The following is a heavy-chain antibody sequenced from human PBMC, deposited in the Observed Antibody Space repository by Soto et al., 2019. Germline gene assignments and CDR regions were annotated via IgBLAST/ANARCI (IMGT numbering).Heavy chain of an antibody. CDR3: ARGPYSSGWYGNNDDY. J-gene: IGHJ4*02. D-gene: IGHD6-19*01. CDR2: MNPNSGNT. Sequence: GASVKVSGKASGYTFTSYDINWVRQATGQGLEWMGWMNPNSGNTGYAQKFQGRVTMTRNTSISTAYMELSSLRSEDTAVYHCARGPYSSGWYGNNDDYWGQGTLVTVSS. V-gene: IGHV1-8*01. CDR1: GYTFTSYD.